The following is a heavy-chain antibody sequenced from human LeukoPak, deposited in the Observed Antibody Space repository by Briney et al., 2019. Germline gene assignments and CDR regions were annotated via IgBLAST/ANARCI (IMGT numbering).Heavy chain of an antibody. CDR2: IYNTGST. D-gene: IGHD5-24*01. Sequence: SQTLSLTCTVSGASISSESYYWTWIRQPAGKGLEWIGRIYNTGSTKYNPSLKSRFTISIDTSKNQFSLKLNSVTAADTAVYYCARVMAVNPDWFDPWGQGTLVTVSS. J-gene: IGHJ5*02. CDR3: ARVMAVNPDWFDP. V-gene: IGHV4-61*02. CDR1: GASISSESYY.